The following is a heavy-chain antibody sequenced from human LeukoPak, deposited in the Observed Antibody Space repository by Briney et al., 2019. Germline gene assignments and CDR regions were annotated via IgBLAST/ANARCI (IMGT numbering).Heavy chain of an antibody. V-gene: IGHV1-8*01. CDR1: GYTFSSYD. J-gene: IGHJ6*04. CDR3: ARGAQPTGMDV. CDR2: MTPNSGDT. D-gene: IGHD4-17*01. Sequence: ASVKVSCKASGYTFSSYDINWVRQATGQGLEWMGWMTPNSGDTGYTQKFQGRLTMTRNTSINTAYMELSSLRSEDTAVYYCARGAQPTGMDVWGKGTTVTVSS.